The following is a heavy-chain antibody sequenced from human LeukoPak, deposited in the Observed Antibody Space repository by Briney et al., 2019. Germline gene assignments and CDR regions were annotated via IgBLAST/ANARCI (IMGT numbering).Heavy chain of an antibody. CDR3: ARDGIAAAGDY. CDR2: ISSSSSYI. Sequence: GGSLRLSCVASGFTFSTYSMNWVRQAPGKGLEWVSSISSSSSYIYYADSVKGRFTISRDNAKNSLYLQMNSLRAEDTAVYYCARDGIAAAGDYWGQGTLVTVSS. V-gene: IGHV3-21*01. J-gene: IGHJ4*02. D-gene: IGHD6-13*01. CDR1: GFTFSTYS.